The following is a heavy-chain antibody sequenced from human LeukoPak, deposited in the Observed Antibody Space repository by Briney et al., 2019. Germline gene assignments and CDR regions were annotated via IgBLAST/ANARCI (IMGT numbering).Heavy chain of an antibody. CDR2: LSYDGVNA. D-gene: IGHD3-10*01. CDR3: ARGGRRDGTVSTYYFYAMDV. J-gene: IGHJ6*02. CDR1: GFTFSSYS. Sequence: GGSLRLSCAASGFTFSSYSMNWVRQAPGKGLEWVTYLSYDGVNAFYADSVKGRFTISRDTAGGTVSLQMDNLRVEDTAVYYCARGGRRDGTVSTYYFYAMDVWGQGTAVTVSS. V-gene: IGHV3-30*03.